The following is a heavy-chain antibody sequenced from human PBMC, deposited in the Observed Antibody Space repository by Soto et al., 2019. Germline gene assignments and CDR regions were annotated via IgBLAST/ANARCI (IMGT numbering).Heavy chain of an antibody. Sequence: GGSLRLSCAASGFTFSSYGMHWVRHAPGKGLEWVAVIWYDGSNKYYADSVKGRFNISRDNSKNTLYLQMNSLRDEDTAVYYCASGGTRSYYTPPLPWGQGTLLTVTS. CDR2: IWYDGSNK. V-gene: IGHV3-33*01. CDR1: GFTFSSYG. CDR3: ASGGTRSYYTPPLP. D-gene: IGHD3-10*01. J-gene: IGHJ5*02.